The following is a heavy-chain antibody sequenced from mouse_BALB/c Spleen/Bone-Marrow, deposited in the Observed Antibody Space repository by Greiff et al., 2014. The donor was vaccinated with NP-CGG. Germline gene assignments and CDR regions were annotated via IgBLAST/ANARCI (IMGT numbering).Heavy chain of an antibody. CDR1: GFNIKDSY. CDR2: IDPAKGNT. J-gene: IGHJ3*01. Sequence: EVQLQQSGAELVKPGASVKLSCTASGFNIKDSYLHWMKQRPEQGLDWIGRIDPAKGNTNYDPKFQGKATITADTSSNTAYLQLSSLTSEDTAVYFCARNYPFAYWGQGTLVTVSA. V-gene: IGHV14-3*02. CDR3: ARNYPFAY. D-gene: IGHD2-1*01.